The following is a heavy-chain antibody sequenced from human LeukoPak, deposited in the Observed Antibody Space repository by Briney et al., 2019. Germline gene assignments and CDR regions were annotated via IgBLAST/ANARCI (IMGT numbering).Heavy chain of an antibody. V-gene: IGHV3-7*01. CDR2: INQDGSET. CDR3: ARLGQWVQLSSYGV. D-gene: IGHD4-17*01. Sequence: GGSLRLSCAASEFPFSGYWMSWVRQAPGKGLQLVASINQDGSETHYVDSVKGRVTISTDNAKNSLFLLTTSLRAEDTAVYYCARLGQWVQLSSYGVGGQGSLVTVSS. CDR1: EFPFSGYW. J-gene: IGHJ4*02.